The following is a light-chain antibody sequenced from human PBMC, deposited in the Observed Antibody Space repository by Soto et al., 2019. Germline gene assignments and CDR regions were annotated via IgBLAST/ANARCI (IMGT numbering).Light chain of an antibody. CDR3: QHRYNWPQT. Sequence: EIVLTQSPATLSLSPGERATLSCRASQSVSNSLAWYQQNPGQPPRLLIYDASKWATGIPARFSGIGSGTDFTLTVSSLEPVDVAVYYCQHRYNWPQTFGQGTKVEVK. CDR1: QSVSNS. CDR2: DAS. V-gene: IGKV3-11*01. J-gene: IGKJ1*01.